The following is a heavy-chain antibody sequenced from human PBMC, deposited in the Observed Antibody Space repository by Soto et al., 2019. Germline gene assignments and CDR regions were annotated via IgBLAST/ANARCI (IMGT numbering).Heavy chain of an antibody. J-gene: IGHJ5*02. V-gene: IGHV3-23*01. CDR1: GFTFSSYA. D-gene: IGHD4-17*01. CDR2: ISGSGGST. CDR3: AKAYGAQRGNWFDP. Sequence: EGSLRLSCAASGFTFSSYAMSWVRQAPGKGLEWVSAISGSGGSTYSADSVRGRFTISRDNSKNTLYLQMNSLRAEDTAVYYCAKAYGAQRGNWFDPWGQGTLVTVSS.